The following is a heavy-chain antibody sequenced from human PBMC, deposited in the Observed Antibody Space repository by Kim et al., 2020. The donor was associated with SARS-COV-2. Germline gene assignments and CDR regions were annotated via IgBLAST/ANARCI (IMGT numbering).Heavy chain of an antibody. D-gene: IGHD6-13*01. J-gene: IGHJ4*02. Sequence: GGSLRLSCTASGFTFGDYAMSWFRQAPGKGLEWVGFIRSKAYGGTTEYAASVKGRFTISRDDSKSIAYLQMNSLKTEDTAVYYCTRGNSSSWYPIPIFDYWGQGTLVTVSS. CDR1: GFTFGDYA. CDR2: IRSKAYGGTT. CDR3: TRGNSSSWYPIPIFDY. V-gene: IGHV3-49*03.